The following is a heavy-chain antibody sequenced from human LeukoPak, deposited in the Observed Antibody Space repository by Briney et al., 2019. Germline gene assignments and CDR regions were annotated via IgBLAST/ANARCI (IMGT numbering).Heavy chain of an antibody. J-gene: IGHJ4*02. D-gene: IGHD3-22*01. CDR1: GGSISSDAYY. CDR3: ARQPSSSGYSYNYYFDY. Sequence: SETLSLTCTVSGGSISSDAYYWSWIRQHPGKGLEWIGYIYYSGSTYVNPSLESRLTISLDTSKNQFSLNLSSVTAADTAVYFCARQPSSSGYSYNYYFDYWGQGTLVTVSS. CDR2: IYYSGST. V-gene: IGHV4-31*03.